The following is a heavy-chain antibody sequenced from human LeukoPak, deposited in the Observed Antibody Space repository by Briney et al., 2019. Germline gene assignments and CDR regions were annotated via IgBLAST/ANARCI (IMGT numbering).Heavy chain of an antibody. CDR1: GYTFTGYY. CDR3: ARSDYVSNWFDP. V-gene: IGHV1-2*02. CDR2: INPNSGGT. Sequence: ASVKVSCKASGYTFTGYYMHWVRQAPGQGLEWMGWINPNSGGTNYAQKFQGRVTMTRDTSISTAYMELSRLRSDDTAVYYCARSDYVSNWFDPWGLGTLVTVSS. J-gene: IGHJ5*02. D-gene: IGHD3-16*01.